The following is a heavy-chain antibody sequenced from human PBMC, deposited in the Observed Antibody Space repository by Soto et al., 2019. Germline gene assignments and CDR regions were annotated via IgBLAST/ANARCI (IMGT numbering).Heavy chain of an antibody. CDR3: ARGGSNDWQVAFDI. V-gene: IGHV4-34*01. Sequence: SETLSLTCVVSGGSFSTYYYNWIRQSPGKGLEWIGEINHSGNNNYSPSLKSRVTMSLDTSKNQFSLKLTSVTAADTAVYYCARGGSNDWQVAFDIWGQGTMATVSS. D-gene: IGHD3-9*01. J-gene: IGHJ3*02. CDR2: INHSGNN. CDR1: GGSFSTYY.